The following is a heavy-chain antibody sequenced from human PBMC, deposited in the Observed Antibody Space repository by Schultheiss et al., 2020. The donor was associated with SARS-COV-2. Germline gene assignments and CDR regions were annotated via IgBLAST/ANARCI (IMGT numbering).Heavy chain of an antibody. CDR3: ANWVVVVPAEGLSWFDP. J-gene: IGHJ5*02. CDR1: GGSISSGGYY. D-gene: IGHD2-2*01. Sequence: SETLSLTCTVSGGSISSGGYYWSWIRQPPGKGLEWIGYIYYSGSTNYNPSLKSRVTISVDTSKNQFSLKLSSVTAADTAVYYCANWVVVVPAEGLSWFDPWGQGTLVTVSS. V-gene: IGHV4-61*08. CDR2: IYYSGST.